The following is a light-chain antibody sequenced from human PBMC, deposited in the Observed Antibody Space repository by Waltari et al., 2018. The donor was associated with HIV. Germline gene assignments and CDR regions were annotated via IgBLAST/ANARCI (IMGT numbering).Light chain of an antibody. Sequence: QSALTQPASVSGSPGQSITISCTGPSSDVGGYDDVSWYQQHPGKAPKLMIFDVSNRPSGVSNRFSGSKSGNTASLTISGLQAEDEADYYCSSYTSSSALDVVFGGGTKLTVL. CDR2: DVS. CDR3: SSYTSSSALDVV. CDR1: SSDVGGYDD. V-gene: IGLV2-14*03. J-gene: IGLJ2*01.